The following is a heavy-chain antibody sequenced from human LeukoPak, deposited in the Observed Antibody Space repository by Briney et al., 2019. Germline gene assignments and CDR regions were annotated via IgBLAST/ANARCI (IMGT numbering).Heavy chain of an antibody. Sequence: PGGSLRLSCVASGFTFSSYWMSWVRQAPGKGLEWVSVIYSGGSTYYADSVKGRFTISRDNAKNSLYLQMNSLRAEDTALYYCAKDMAGILSIAVAAWGQGTLVTVSS. CDR3: AKDMAGILSIAVAA. CDR1: GFTFSSYW. CDR2: IYSGGST. D-gene: IGHD6-19*01. J-gene: IGHJ5*02. V-gene: IGHV3-53*05.